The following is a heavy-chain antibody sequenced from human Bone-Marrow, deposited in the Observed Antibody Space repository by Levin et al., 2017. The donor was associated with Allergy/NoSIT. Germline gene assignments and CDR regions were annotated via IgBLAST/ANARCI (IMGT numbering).Heavy chain of an antibody. CDR1: GYTFTGYY. V-gene: IGHV1-2*02. CDR3: ARNRKPWGYFDWSIPRNWFDP. Sequence: PGGSLRLSCKASGYTFTGYYMHWVRQAPGQGLEWMGWINPNSGGTNYAQKFQGRVTMTRDTSISTAYMELSRLRSDDTAVYYCARNRKPWGYFDWSIPRNWFDPWGQGTLVTVSS. J-gene: IGHJ5*02. D-gene: IGHD3-9*01. CDR2: INPNSGGT.